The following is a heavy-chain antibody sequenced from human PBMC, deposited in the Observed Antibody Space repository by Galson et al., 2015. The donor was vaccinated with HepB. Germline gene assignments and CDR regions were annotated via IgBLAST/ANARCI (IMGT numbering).Heavy chain of an antibody. D-gene: IGHD1-26*01. CDR3: ARDGSGATHYFDS. J-gene: IGHJ4*02. CDR1: GFSFSSFG. CDR2: IWYDGSNK. V-gene: IGHV3-33*01. Sequence: SLRLSCAASGFSFSSFGTQWVRQAPGKGLEWVALIWYDGSNKYYADPVKGRFTISRDNSENTLYLQINCLRTEDTAVYYCARDGSGATHYFDSWGQGSLVTVSS.